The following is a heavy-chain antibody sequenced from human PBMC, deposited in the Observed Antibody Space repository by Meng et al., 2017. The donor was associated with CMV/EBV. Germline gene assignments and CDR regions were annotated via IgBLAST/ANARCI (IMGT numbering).Heavy chain of an antibody. Sequence: GGSLRLSCTFSGFTLSSYWMHWVRQAPGKGLVWVARINSDGSSTDYADSVRGRFTISRDNAKNTLYLQMNSLRDEDTAIYYCVRSIIVVVPARSYYFDYWGQGPLVTVSS. CDR1: GFTLSSYW. V-gene: IGHV3-74*01. J-gene: IGHJ4*02. D-gene: IGHD2-2*01. CDR3: VRSIIVVVPARSYYFDY. CDR2: INSDGSST.